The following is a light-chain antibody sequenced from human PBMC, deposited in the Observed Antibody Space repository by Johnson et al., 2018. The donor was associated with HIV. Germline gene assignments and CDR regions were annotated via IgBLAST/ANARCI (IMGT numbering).Light chain of an antibody. Sequence: QSVLTQPPSVSAAPGQKVTISCSGSRSNIGNNYVSWYQQLPGTAPKLLISNNSKRPSGIPDRFSGSKSGTSATLAITGLQTGDEADYYCGAWDSSLSADVFGTGTQVTV. CDR3: GAWDSSLSADV. V-gene: IGLV1-51*01. CDR1: RSNIGNNY. J-gene: IGLJ1*01. CDR2: NNS.